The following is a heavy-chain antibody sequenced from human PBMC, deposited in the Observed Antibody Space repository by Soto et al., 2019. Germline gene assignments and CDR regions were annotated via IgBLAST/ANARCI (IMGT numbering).Heavy chain of an antibody. CDR2: INHSGST. V-gene: IGHV4-34*01. CDR1: GGAFIGYY. CDR3: ARGRVVRGEPFDY. Sequence: SETLSLTCAVYGGAFIGYYCILIRHPPGKGLEWIGEINHSGSTNYNPSLKSRVTISVDTSKNQFSLKLSSVTAADTAVYYCARGRVVRGEPFDYWGQGTLVTVSS. D-gene: IGHD3-10*01. J-gene: IGHJ4*02.